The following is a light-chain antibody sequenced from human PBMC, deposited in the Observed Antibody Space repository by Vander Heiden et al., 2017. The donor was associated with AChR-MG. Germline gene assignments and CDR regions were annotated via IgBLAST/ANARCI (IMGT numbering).Light chain of an antibody. CDR1: QSRLHSDGKTY. V-gene: IGKV2D-29*02. CDR3: MQSIQLPPT. Sequence: EIVLTQPPLSLSVTPGQPPSIACTASQSRLHSDGKTYVYWYLQKPGQSPQLLIYEVSNRFSGVPDRCSGSGSGTDFTLKSSRVEAEDVGVYYCMQSIQLPPTFGPGTKVDIK. J-gene: IGKJ3*01. CDR2: EVS.